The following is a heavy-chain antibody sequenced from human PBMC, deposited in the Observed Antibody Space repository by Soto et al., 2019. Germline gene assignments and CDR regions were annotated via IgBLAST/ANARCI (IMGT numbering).Heavy chain of an antibody. D-gene: IGHD6-13*01. CDR2: ISGGGSIT. V-gene: IGHV3-23*01. Sequence: EVQLLESGGDLVQPGGSLRLSCAASGFTFTNYAMTWVCQAPGKGLEWVSTISGGGSITYYADSLKGRFTISRDNSKNTLYLQINSLRGEDTAVYYCAKPLRGGYSSSWYYFDYWGQGTLLTVSS. CDR1: GFTFTNYA. J-gene: IGHJ4*02. CDR3: AKPLRGGYSSSWYYFDY.